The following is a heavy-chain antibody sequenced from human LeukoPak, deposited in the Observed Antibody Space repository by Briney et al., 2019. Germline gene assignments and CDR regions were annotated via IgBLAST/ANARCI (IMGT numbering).Heavy chain of an antibody. CDR3: ARDVAGSWGYFYY. CDR1: GYTFTSYN. CDR2: VNPSTGSS. J-gene: IGHJ4*02. D-gene: IGHD6-19*01. Sequence: ASVKVSCKASGYTFTSYNIHWVRQAPGQGLEWMGIVNPSTGSSSYAQKFQGRVSMTRDTSTSTVDMELSSLRSEDTAVFYCARDVAGSWGYFYYWGQGTLVTVSS. V-gene: IGHV1-46*01.